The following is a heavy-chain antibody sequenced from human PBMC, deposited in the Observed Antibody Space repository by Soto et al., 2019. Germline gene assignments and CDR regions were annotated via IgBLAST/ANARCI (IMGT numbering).Heavy chain of an antibody. V-gene: IGHV1-69*01. D-gene: IGHD3-10*01. CDR1: GGTFSSYA. J-gene: IGHJ6*02. Sequence: QVQLVQSGAEVKKPGSSVKVSCKASGGTFSSYAISWVRQAPGQGLEWMGGIIPICGTANCAQKIQGRVTITAHESPSTAYMELSSLRSEDTAVYYCASDRDYYYGMDVWGQGTTVTVSS. CDR3: ASDRDYYYGMDV. CDR2: IIPICGTA.